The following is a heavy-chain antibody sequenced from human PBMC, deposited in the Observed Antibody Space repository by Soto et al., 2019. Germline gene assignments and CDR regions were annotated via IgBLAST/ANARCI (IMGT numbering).Heavy chain of an antibody. CDR3: ASSLLTPFDY. V-gene: IGHV3-33*03. D-gene: IGHD7-27*01. Sequence: GGSLRLSCAASGFTFSSYGMHWVRQAPGKGLEWVAVIWYDGSNKYYADPVKGRFTISRDNSKNTLYLQMNSLRAEDTAVYYCASSLLTPFDYWGQGTLVTVSS. CDR1: GFTFSSYG. J-gene: IGHJ4*02. CDR2: IWYDGSNK.